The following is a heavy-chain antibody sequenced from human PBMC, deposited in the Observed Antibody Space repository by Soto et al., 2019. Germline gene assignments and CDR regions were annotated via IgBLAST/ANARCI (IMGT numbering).Heavy chain of an antibody. J-gene: IGHJ4*02. CDR1: GYTFTSYA. V-gene: IGHV1-3*01. CDR3: ARDWYCSGGSCYLFDY. Sequence: ASVKVSCKASGYTFTSYAMHWVRQAPGQRLEWMGWINAGNGNTKYSQKFQGRVTITRDTSASTAYMELSSLRSEDTAVYYCARDWYCSGGSCYLFDYWGQGTLVTVSS. CDR2: INAGNGNT. D-gene: IGHD2-15*01.